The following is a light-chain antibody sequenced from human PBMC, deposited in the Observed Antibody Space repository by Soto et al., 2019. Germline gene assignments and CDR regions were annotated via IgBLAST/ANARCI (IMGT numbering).Light chain of an antibody. CDR1: QSITSY. CDR2: TAS. Sequence: DIQMTQSPSTLSASVRDRVTITCRASQSITSYLAWYQQKPGKAPKLLIYTASTLESGVPSRFSGSGSGTEFALTISSLQPDDIATYHCQQYYSYSYTFGQGTKVDIK. V-gene: IGKV1-5*03. CDR3: QQYYSYSYT. J-gene: IGKJ2*01.